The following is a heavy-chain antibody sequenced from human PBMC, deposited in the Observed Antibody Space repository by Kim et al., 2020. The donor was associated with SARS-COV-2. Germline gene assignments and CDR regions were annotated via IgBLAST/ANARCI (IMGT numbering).Heavy chain of an antibody. J-gene: IGHJ4*02. V-gene: IGHV4-31*02. D-gene: IGHD6-13*01. Sequence: TYYNPSLKSRVTISVDTSKNQFSLKLSSVTAADTAVYYCARVNSSSWSDYWGQGTLVTVSS. CDR2: T. CDR3: ARVNSSSWSDY.